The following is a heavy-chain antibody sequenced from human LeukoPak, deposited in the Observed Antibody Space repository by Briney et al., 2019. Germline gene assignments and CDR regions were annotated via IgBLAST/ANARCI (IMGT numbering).Heavy chain of an antibody. CDR3: ARGTYDGSGYYLPY. V-gene: IGHV3-9*01. D-gene: IGHD3-22*01. J-gene: IGHJ4*02. Sequence: PGGSLRLSCAASGFTFDDYAMHWVRHAPGKGLEWVSGISWNSGSIGYADSVKGRFSISRDNAKNSLYLQLSSLRAEDTAVYYCARGTYDGSGYYLPYWGQGTLVTVSS. CDR2: ISWNSGSI. CDR1: GFTFDDYA.